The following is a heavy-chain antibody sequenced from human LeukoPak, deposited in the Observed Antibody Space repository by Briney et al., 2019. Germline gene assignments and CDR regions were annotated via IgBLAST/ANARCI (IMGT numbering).Heavy chain of an antibody. CDR2: IYYSGST. Sequence: SETLSLTCTVSGGSVSSGSYYWSWIRQPPGKGLEWIGYIYYSGSTNCNPSLKSRVTISVDTSKNQFSLKLSSVTAADTAVYYCARGGYSHGYSSFDYWGQGTLVTVSS. CDR3: ARGGYSHGYSSFDY. V-gene: IGHV4-61*01. CDR1: GGSVSSGSYY. J-gene: IGHJ4*02. D-gene: IGHD5-18*01.